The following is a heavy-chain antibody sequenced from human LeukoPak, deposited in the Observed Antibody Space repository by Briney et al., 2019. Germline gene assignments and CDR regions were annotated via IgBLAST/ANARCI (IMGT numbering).Heavy chain of an antibody. CDR2: INHSGST. D-gene: IGHD2-21*02. V-gene: IGHV4-34*01. Sequence: PSETLSLTCTVSGGSISSYYWNWIRQPPGKGLEWIGEINHSGSTNYNPSLKSRVTISVDTSKNQFSLKLSSVTAADTAVYYCAVPGVTAISRRYFQHWGQGTLVTVSS. J-gene: IGHJ1*01. CDR3: AVPGVTAISRRYFQH. CDR1: GGSISSYY.